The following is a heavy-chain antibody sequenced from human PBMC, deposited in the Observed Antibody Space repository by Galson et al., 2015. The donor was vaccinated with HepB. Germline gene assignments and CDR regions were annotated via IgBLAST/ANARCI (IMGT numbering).Heavy chain of an antibody. CDR1: GFTFSSYG. CDR3: AREGPHRSHDY. V-gene: IGHV3-33*01. Sequence: SLRLSCAASGFTFSSYGMHWVRQAPGKGLEWVAVIWYDGSNKYYADSVKGRFTISRDNSKNTLYLQMNSLRAEDTAVYYCAREGPHRSHDYWGQGTLVTVSS. J-gene: IGHJ4*02. CDR2: IWYDGSNK.